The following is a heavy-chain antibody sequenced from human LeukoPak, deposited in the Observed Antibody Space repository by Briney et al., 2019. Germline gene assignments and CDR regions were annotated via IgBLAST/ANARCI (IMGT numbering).Heavy chain of an antibody. Sequence: ASVKVSCKASGYTFTGYYMHWVRQAPGQGLEWMGWINPNSGGTNYAQKFQGRVTMTRDTSISTAYMELSRLRSDDTAVYYCAKDRTRGYSYGYTLAPRTAMNYWGQGTVVTVSS. D-gene: IGHD5-18*01. CDR2: INPNSGGT. CDR1: GYTFTGYY. J-gene: IGHJ4*02. V-gene: IGHV1-2*02. CDR3: AKDRTRGYSYGYTLAPRTAMNY.